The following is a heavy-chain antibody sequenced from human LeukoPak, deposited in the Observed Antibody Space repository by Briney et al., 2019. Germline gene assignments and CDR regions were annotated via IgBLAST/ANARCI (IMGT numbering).Heavy chain of an antibody. CDR1: GGTFSSYA. J-gene: IGHJ6*04. V-gene: IGHV1-69*06. CDR2: IIPIFGTA. Sequence: ASVKVSCKASGGTFSSYAISWVRQAPGQGLEWMGGIIPIFGTANYAQKFQGGVTITADKSTSTAYMELSSLRSEDTAVYYCARGDIVVVPAASLYYYYGMDVWGKGTTVTVSS. CDR3: ARGDIVVVPAASLYYYYGMDV. D-gene: IGHD2-2*01.